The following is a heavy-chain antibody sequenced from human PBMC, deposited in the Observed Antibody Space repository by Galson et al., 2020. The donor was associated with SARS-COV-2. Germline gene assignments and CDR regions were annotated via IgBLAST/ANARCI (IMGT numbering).Heavy chain of an antibody. Sequence: AGYLRLSCAASGFTFSDYYMNWIRQAPWKGLEWVSAISSSSSYTNYADSVKGRFTIYRDNAKNSLYLQMNSLRAEDTAVYYCARDRHIYDSSGYCVFDYWGHGTLVTVSS. CDR2: ISSSSSYT. J-gene: IGHJ4*01. CDR3: ARDRHIYDSSGYCVFDY. V-gene: IGHV3-11*06. CDR1: GFTFSDYY. D-gene: IGHD3-22*01.